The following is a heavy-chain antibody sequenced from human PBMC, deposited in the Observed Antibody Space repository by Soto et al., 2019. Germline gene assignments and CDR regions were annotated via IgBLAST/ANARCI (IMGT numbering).Heavy chain of an antibody. J-gene: IGHJ3*02. Sequence: GGSLRLSCAASGFTFRRYWMSWVRQAPGKGLEWVANIKEDGSQKWYVDSVKGRFTISRDNAKNSLYLQINSLRAEDTAVYYCARGDYYDSSGPFSDAFDIWGQGTMVTVSS. CDR3: ARGDYYDSSGPFSDAFDI. D-gene: IGHD3-22*01. CDR2: IKEDGSQK. CDR1: GFTFRRYW. V-gene: IGHV3-7*04.